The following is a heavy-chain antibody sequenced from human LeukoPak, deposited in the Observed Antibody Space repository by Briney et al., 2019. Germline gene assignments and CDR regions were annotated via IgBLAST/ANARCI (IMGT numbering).Heavy chain of an antibody. CDR3: ARVRFGADAFDI. CDR1: GFTVSSNY. CDR2: IYSGGST. D-gene: IGHD3-10*01. Sequence: PGGSLRLSCAASGFTVSSNYMSWVRQAPGKGLEWVSLIYSGGSTYYADSVKGRFTISRDNSENTLYLQMNSLRAEDTAVYYCARVRFGADAFDIWGQGTMVTVSS. J-gene: IGHJ3*02. V-gene: IGHV3-53*01.